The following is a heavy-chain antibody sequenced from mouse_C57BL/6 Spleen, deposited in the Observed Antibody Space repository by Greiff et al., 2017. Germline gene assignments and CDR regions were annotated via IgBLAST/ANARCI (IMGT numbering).Heavy chain of an antibody. J-gene: IGHJ1*03. D-gene: IGHD1-1*01. Sequence: QVQLQQSGAELVKPGASVKISCKASGYAFSSYWMNWVKQRPGKGLEWIGQIYPGDGDTNYNGKFKGKATLTADKSSSTAYMQLSSLTSEDSAVYFCARRDYGSSYGYCDVWGTGTTVTVSS. V-gene: IGHV1-80*01. CDR3: ARRDYGSSYGYCDV. CDR1: GYAFSSYW. CDR2: IYPGDGDT.